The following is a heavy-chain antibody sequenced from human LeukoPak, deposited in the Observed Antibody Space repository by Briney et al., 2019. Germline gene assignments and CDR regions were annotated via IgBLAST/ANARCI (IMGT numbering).Heavy chain of an antibody. V-gene: IGHV3-30*04. D-gene: IGHD5-12*01. CDR2: IPHDGGGK. CDR1: GFTLSNYH. Sequence: PGGSLRLSSAASGFTLSNYHMHWVRQAPGRGLEWVALIPHDGGGKQYAASVQDRFTISRDNSENTVYLQMNSLRHDDAAVYFCAREGYTGGRAAAFDFWGRGTLVTVSS. CDR3: AREGYTGGRAAAFDF. J-gene: IGHJ4*02.